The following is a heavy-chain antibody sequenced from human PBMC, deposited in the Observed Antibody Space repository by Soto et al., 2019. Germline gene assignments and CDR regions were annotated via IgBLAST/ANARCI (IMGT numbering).Heavy chain of an antibody. CDR2: ASSSGSP. D-gene: IGHD3-16*01. V-gene: IGHV4-59*08. J-gene: IGHJ4*02. Sequence: QVQLQESGPGLVKPSETLSLTCTVSGGSIGSHYWSWMRQRPGEGLEWIGRASSSGSPNYNPSLKSQVTISIDTSKNRFYLKLTAVPAADRAEYYWARQWGGDYWGQGTLVTVSS. CDR3: ARQWGGDY. CDR1: GGSIGSHY.